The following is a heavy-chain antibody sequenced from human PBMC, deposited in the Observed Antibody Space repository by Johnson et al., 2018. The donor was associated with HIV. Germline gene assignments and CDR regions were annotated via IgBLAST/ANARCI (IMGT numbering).Heavy chain of an antibody. CDR1: GFTFSSYA. CDR3: ARDDLGNPFSSYDAFDI. J-gene: IGHJ3*02. D-gene: IGHD6-13*01. CDR2: ISYDGTNK. Sequence: VQLVESGGGLVQPGRSLRLSCAASGFTFSSYAMHWVRQAPGKGLEWVASISYDGTNKYYADSVKGRFTISRDNSKNTLYLQMNSLRAEDTAVYYCARDDLGNPFSSYDAFDIWGQGTMVTVSS. V-gene: IGHV3-30-3*01.